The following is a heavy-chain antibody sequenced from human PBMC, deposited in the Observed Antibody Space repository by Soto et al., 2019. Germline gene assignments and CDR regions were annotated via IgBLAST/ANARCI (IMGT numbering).Heavy chain of an antibody. CDR2: IGTSETNT. Sequence: EVQLVESGGGLVQPGLSLRLSCAASGFTFSNYEFNWVRQAPGKGLEWISYIGTSETNTYYAASVKGRFTVSRDNAKSSVYLQMNSLRAEDTAIYYCAREELNCGGDCFAFWGQVALVTVS. CDR3: AREELNCGGDCFAF. D-gene: IGHD2-21*01. J-gene: IGHJ4*02. V-gene: IGHV3-48*03. CDR1: GFTFSNYE.